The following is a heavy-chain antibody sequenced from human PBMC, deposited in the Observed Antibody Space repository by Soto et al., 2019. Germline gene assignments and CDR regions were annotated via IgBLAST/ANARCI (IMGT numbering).Heavy chain of an antibody. CDR2: IIPFFGTP. CDR3: ARLLHPYGSGSPLQSAYYGMDI. CDR1: GATFSSYA. J-gene: IGHJ6*02. D-gene: IGHD3-10*01. Sequence: ASVKVSCKLSGATFSSYAMSWVRQAPGQGLEWIGGIIPFFGTPNYAQKFQGRVTITADTSTATSYMELSSLRSDDTAVYYCARLLHPYGSGSPLQSAYYGMDIWGQGTTVTVSS. V-gene: IGHV1-69*06.